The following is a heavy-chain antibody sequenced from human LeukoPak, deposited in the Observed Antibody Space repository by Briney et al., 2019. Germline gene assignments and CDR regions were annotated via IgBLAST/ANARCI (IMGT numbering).Heavy chain of an antibody. J-gene: IGHJ4*02. D-gene: IGHD3-10*01. CDR3: ASRGYYYGSGSYT. Sequence: SETLSLTCTVSGGSISSSSYYWGWIRQPPGKGLEWIGEIYHSGSTNYNPSLKSRVTISVDKSKNQFSLKLSSVTAADTAVYYCASRGYYYGSGSYTWGQGTLVTVSS. CDR2: IYHSGST. V-gene: IGHV4-39*07. CDR1: GGSISSSSYY.